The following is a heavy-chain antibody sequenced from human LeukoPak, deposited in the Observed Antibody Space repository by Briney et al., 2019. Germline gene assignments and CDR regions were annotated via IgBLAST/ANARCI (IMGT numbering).Heavy chain of an antibody. Sequence: PGGSLRLSCVASGFTFSTSWMSWVRQAPGKGLEWVSAISGSGGNTYYADSVKGRFTISRDNSKNTLYLQMNSLRAEDTAVYYCAKDRRAGSYDYWGQGTLVTVSS. J-gene: IGHJ4*02. D-gene: IGHD3-10*01. CDR3: AKDRRAGSYDY. CDR1: GFTFSTSW. V-gene: IGHV3-23*01. CDR2: ISGSGGNT.